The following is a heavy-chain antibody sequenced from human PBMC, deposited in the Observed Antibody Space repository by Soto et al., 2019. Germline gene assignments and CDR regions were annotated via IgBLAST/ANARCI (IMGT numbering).Heavy chain of an antibody. V-gene: IGHV4-31*03. Sequence: QVQLQESGPGLVKPSQTLSLTCTVSGGSISSGGYYWSWIRQHPGKGLEWIGYIYYSESTYYNPSLKSRVTLSVDTSKNQFSLKLISVTAADTAVYYCARDGSLHYVDPSRAFDIWGQGTMVTVSS. J-gene: IGHJ3*02. CDR3: ARDGSLHYVDPSRAFDI. D-gene: IGHD4-17*01. CDR2: IYYSEST. CDR1: GGSISSGGYY.